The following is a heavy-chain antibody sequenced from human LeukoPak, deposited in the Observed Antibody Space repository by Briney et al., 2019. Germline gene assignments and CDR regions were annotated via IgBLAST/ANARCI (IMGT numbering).Heavy chain of an antibody. J-gene: IGHJ4*02. CDR2: INSNGGIT. Sequence: GGSLRLSCAASGFTFNDYGLNRVRQAPGKGLEWVSGINSNGGITGYAASVEGRFTISRDNANNVLYLQMDSLTAEDTALYFCARRGYNYAFDYWGQGSLVTVSS. V-gene: IGHV3-20*04. D-gene: IGHD5-18*01. CDR1: GFTFNDYG. CDR3: ARRGYNYAFDY.